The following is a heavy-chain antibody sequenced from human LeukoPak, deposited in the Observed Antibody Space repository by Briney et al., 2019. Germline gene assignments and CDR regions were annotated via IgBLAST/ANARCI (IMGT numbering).Heavy chain of an antibody. V-gene: IGHV3-30-3*01. J-gene: IGHJ6*02. CDR2: ISYDGSNK. D-gene: IGHD2-2*01. CDR3: ARTRAIVVVPAAIHYYYYGMDV. Sequence: PGGSLRLSCAASGFTFSSYAMHWVRQAPGKGLEWVAVISYDGSNKYYADSVKGRFTISRDNSKNTLYLQMNSLRAEDTAVCYCARTRAIVVVPAAIHYYYYGMDVWGQGTTVTVSS. CDR1: GFTFSSYA.